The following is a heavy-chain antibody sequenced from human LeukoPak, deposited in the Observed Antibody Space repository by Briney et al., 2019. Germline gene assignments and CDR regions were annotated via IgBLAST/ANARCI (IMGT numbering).Heavy chain of an antibody. V-gene: IGHV1-2*02. D-gene: IGHD3-16*01. J-gene: IGHJ4*02. CDR3: ARTSDYVNSFDY. CDR2: INPNSGGT. Sequence: ASVKVSCKASGYTFTGYYMHWVRQAPGQGLEWMGWINPNSGGTSYAQKFQGRVTMTRDTSTSTVYMEMSSLRSEDTAVYYCARTSDYVNSFDYWGQGTLVTVSS. CDR1: GYTFTGYY.